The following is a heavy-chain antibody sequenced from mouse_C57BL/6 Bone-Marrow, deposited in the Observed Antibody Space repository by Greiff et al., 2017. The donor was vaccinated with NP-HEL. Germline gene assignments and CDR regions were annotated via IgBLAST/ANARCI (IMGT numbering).Heavy chain of an antibody. Sequence: VQLKESGPGMVKPSQSLSLTCTVTGYSITSGYDWHWIRHFPGNKLEWMGYISYSGSPNYNPSLKSRISITHDTSKNHFFLKLNSVTTEDTATYYCARERDYPPYAMDYWGQGTSVTVSS. V-gene: IGHV3-1*01. CDR1: GYSITSGYD. CDR3: ARERDYPPYAMDY. J-gene: IGHJ4*01. D-gene: IGHD2-4*01. CDR2: ISYSGSP.